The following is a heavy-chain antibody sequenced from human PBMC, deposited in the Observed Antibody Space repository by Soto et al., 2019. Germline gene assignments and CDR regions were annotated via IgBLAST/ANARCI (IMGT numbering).Heavy chain of an antibody. D-gene: IGHD3-16*01. CDR2: IYYSGST. CDR1: GGSINSYY. J-gene: IGHJ3*02. V-gene: IGHV4-59*08. CDR3: ASLYGLDAFDI. Sequence: QVQLQESGPGLVKPSETLSLTCTVSGGSINSYYWSWIRQPPGKGLEWIGYIYYSGSTNYNPSLHSRVTISVDTYQNQFSLKLSSVTAADTAVYYCASLYGLDAFDIWGQGTMVTVSS.